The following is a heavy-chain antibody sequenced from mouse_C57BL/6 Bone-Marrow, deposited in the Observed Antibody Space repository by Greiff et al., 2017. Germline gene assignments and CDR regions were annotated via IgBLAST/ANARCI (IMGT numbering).Heavy chain of an antibody. CDR3: ARDYGNDY. J-gene: IGHJ2*01. Sequence: VQLQQSGPELVKPGDSVKISCKASGYSFTGYFMNWVMQSHGKSLEWIGRINPYNGDTFYNQKLKGKATLTVDKSSSTAHMELRSLTSEDSAVYYCARDYGNDYWGQGTTLTVSS. CDR2: INPYNGDT. CDR1: GYSFTGYF. V-gene: IGHV1-20*01. D-gene: IGHD2-1*01.